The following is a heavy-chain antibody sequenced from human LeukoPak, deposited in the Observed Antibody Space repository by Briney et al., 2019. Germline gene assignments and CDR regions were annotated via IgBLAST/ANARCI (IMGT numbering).Heavy chain of an antibody. J-gene: IGHJ6*02. V-gene: IGHV3-9*01. D-gene: IGHD6-13*01. CDR3: ARGSSSWYVFNYYGMDV. CDR1: GFTFDDYA. Sequence: GRSLRLSCAASGFTFDDYAMDWVRQAPGKGLEWVSVLSWNSGSIGYAASVKGRFTISRDNAKNSLYLQMNSLRAEDTALYYCARGSSSWYVFNYYGMDVWGQGTTVTVSS. CDR2: LSWNSGSI.